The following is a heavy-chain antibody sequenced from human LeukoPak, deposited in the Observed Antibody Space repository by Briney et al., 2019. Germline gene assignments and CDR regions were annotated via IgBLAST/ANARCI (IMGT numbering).Heavy chain of an antibody. V-gene: IGHV3-23*01. CDR3: AKGLYYYDSSGYSY. Sequence: GGSLRLSCAASGVTLSSYAMSWARQAPGKGLEWVSAISGSGGSTYYADSVKGRFTISRDNSKNTLYLQMNSLRAEDTAVYYCAKGLYYYDSSGYSYWGQGTLVTVSS. D-gene: IGHD3-22*01. CDR1: GVTLSSYA. J-gene: IGHJ4*02. CDR2: ISGSGGST.